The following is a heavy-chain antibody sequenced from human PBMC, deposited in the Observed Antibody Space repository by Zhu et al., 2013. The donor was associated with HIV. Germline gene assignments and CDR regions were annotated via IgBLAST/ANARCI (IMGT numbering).Heavy chain of an antibody. V-gene: IGHV4-59*01. CDR2: IYYSGST. CDR3: AREGPNQEVQFDY. Sequence: QVQLQESGPGLVKPSETLSLTCTVSGGSISSYYWSWIRQPPGKGLEWIGYIYYSGSTNYNPSLKSRVTISVDTSKNQFSLKLSSVTAADTAVYYCAREGPNQEVQFDYWGQGTLVTVSS. J-gene: IGHJ4*02. CDR1: GGSISSYY.